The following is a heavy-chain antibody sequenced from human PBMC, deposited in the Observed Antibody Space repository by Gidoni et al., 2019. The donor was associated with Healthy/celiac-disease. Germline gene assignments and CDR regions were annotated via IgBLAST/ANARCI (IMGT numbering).Heavy chain of an antibody. Sequence: EVQLLESGGGLVQPGGSLRLSCAASGFPFSSYAMSWVRQAPGKGLEWVSAISGSGGSTYYADSVKGRFTISRDNSKNTLYLQMNSLRAEDTAVYYCGSVLRYFDDTGLDYWGQGTLVTVSS. V-gene: IGHV3-23*01. J-gene: IGHJ4*02. CDR1: GFPFSSYA. CDR3: GSVLRYFDDTGLDY. D-gene: IGHD3-9*01. CDR2: ISGSGGST.